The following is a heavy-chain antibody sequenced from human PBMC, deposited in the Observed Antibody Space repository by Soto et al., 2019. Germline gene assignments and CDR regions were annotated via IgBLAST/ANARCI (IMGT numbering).Heavy chain of an antibody. CDR2: IYYSGST. J-gene: IGHJ5*02. CDR3: ALKSDYENWFDP. Sequence: ETLSLACTVSGGSISSYYWSWIRQPPGKGLEWVGYIYYSGSTNYNPSLKSRVTISVDTSKNQFPLKLSSVTAADTAVYYCALKSDYENWFDPWGQGTLVTVSS. V-gene: IGHV4-59*01. D-gene: IGHD5-12*01. CDR1: GGSISSYY.